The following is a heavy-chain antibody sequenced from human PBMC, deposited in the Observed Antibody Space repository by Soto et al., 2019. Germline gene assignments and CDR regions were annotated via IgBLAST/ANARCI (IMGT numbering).Heavy chain of an antibody. CDR2: VNPSGGHT. D-gene: IGHD2-21*02. J-gene: IGHJ4*02. CDR1: GDTFTDYY. CDR3: ARGGHLVVVTAALDY. V-gene: IGHV1-46*01. Sequence: QVQLVQSGAEVKKPGASVKVSCKASGDTFTDYYIHWVRQAPGEGLEWMGTVNPSGGHTTYAQHFLGRMTKTRDTSTSTLYMELTSLTSEDTAVYYCARGGHLVVVTAALDYWGQGTLVTVSS.